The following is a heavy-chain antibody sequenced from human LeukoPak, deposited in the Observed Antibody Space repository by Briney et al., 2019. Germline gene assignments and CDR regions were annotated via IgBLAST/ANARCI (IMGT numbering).Heavy chain of an antibody. CDR3: AKDGSSSWYYFDY. V-gene: IGHV3-23*01. J-gene: IGHJ4*02. Sequence: GGSLRLSCAASGFTFSSYAMSWVRQAPGKGLEWVSTITGGGDNTFYADSVTGRFTISRDNSKNTLYLQMNSLRAEDTAVYYCAKDGSSSWYYFDYWGQGTLVTVSS. CDR1: GFTFSSYA. D-gene: IGHD3-10*01. CDR2: ITGGGDNT.